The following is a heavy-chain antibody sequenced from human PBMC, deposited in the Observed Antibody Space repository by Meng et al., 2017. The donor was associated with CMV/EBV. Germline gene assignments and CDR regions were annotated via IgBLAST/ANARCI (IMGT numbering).Heavy chain of an antibody. V-gene: IGHV3-48*03. Sequence: GGSLRPSCAASGFTFSSYEMNWVRQVPGKGLEWVSYISSSGSTIYYADSVKGRFTISRDNAKNSLYLQMNSLGAEDTAVYYCARGGLVVVSSYYYYGMDVWGQGTTVTVSS. CDR1: GFTFSSYE. CDR3: ARGGLVVVSSYYYYGMDV. D-gene: IGHD2-21*01. J-gene: IGHJ6*02. CDR2: ISSSGSTI.